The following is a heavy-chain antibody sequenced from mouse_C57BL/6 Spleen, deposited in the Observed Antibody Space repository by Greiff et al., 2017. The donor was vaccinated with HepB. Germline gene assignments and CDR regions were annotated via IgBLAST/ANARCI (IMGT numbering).Heavy chain of an antibody. CDR2: IDPSDSET. V-gene: IGHV1-52*01. Sequence: VQLQQPGAELVRPGSSVKLSCKASGYTFTSYWMHWVKQRPIQGLEWIGNIDPSDSETHYNQKFKDKATLTVDKSSSTAYMQLSSLTSEDSAVYYCARSPVVAPYWYFDVWGTGTTVTVSS. CDR1: GYTFTSYW. J-gene: IGHJ1*03. CDR3: ARSPVVAPYWYFDV. D-gene: IGHD1-1*01.